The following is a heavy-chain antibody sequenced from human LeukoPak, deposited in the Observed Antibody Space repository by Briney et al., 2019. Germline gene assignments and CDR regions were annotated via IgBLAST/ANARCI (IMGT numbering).Heavy chain of an antibody. CDR3: AKDRERFGSGPIRH. V-gene: IGHV3-43*01. Sequence: PGGSLRLSCAASGFTFRDYNMHWVRQAPGKGLEWVSHIKWDDGSTYYADSVKGRFTISRDSSKNSLYLQMNSLRTEDTALYYCAKDRERFGSGPIRHWGQCTLVTVSS. J-gene: IGHJ1*01. CDR2: IKWDDGST. CDR1: GFTFRDYN. D-gene: IGHD1-1*01.